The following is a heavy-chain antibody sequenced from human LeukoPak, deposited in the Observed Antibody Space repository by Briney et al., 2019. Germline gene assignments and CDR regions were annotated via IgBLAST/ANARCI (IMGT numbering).Heavy chain of an antibody. Sequence: PGGSLRLSCAASGFTFSSYWMSWVRQAPGKGLEWVANIKQDGSEKYYVDSVKGRFTISRDNAKNSLYLQMNSLRAEDTAVYYCAKDCWTEVDAFDIWGQGTMVTVSS. D-gene: IGHD1-1*01. CDR3: AKDCWTEVDAFDI. J-gene: IGHJ3*02. V-gene: IGHV3-7*03. CDR1: GFTFSSYW. CDR2: IKQDGSEK.